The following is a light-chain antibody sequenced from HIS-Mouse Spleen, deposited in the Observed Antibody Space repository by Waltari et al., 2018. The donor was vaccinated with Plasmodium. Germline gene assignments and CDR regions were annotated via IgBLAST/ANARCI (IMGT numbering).Light chain of an antibody. V-gene: IGLV2-23*03. J-gene: IGLJ3*02. CDR3: CSYAGSSTFV. CDR2: EGS. Sequence: QSALTQPASVSGSPGQSITISCTGTSSDVGSYNLVSWYQQHPGKATKLMSYEGSKRPSGVSNRFSVSKSGNTASLTIAGLQAEDEADYYCCSYAGSSTFVFGGGTKLTVL. CDR1: SSDVGSYNL.